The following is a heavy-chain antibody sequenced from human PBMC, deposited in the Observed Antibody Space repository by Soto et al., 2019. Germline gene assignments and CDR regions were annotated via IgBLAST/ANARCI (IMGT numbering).Heavy chain of an antibody. Sequence: ASVKVSCKASGYTFTSYGISWVRQAPGQGLEWMGWISAYNGNTNYAQKLQGRVTMTTDTSTSTAYMELRSLRSGDTAVYYCARGSIAVAGTEYNWFDPWGQGTLVTVSS. V-gene: IGHV1-18*01. CDR3: ARGSIAVAGTEYNWFDP. CDR2: ISAYNGNT. D-gene: IGHD6-19*01. J-gene: IGHJ5*02. CDR1: GYTFTSYG.